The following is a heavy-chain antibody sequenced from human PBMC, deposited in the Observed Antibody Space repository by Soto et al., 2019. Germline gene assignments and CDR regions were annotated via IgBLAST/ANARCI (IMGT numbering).Heavy chain of an antibody. CDR2: ISAYNGNT. Sequence: QVQLVQSGAEVKKPGASVKVSCKASGYTFTSYGISWVRQAPGQGLEWMGWISAYNGNTNYAQKLQGRVTMTTDTSTSTAYMELRSLRSEDTAVYYCARVGGWFHCSGGSCYPLDYWGQGTLVTVSS. CDR1: GYTFTSYG. CDR3: ARVGGWFHCSGGSCYPLDY. J-gene: IGHJ4*02. D-gene: IGHD2-15*01. V-gene: IGHV1-18*01.